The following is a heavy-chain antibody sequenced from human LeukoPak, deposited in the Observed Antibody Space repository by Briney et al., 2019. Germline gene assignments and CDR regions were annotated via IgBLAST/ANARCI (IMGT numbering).Heavy chain of an antibody. J-gene: IGHJ4*02. D-gene: IGHD6-13*01. CDR3: AKVAAAGTKPWYYFDY. Sequence: GRSLRLSCAASGFTFDGYAMHWVRQAPGKGLEWVSGISWNSGSIGYADSVKGRFTISRDNAKNSLYLQMNSLRAEDTALYYCAKVAAAGTKPWYYFDYWGQGTLVTVSS. CDR1: GFTFDGYA. CDR2: ISWNSGSI. V-gene: IGHV3-9*01.